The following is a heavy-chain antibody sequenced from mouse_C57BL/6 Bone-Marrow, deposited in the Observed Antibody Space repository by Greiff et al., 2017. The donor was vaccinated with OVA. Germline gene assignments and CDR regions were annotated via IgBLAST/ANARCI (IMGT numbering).Heavy chain of an antibody. V-gene: IGHV1-69*01. CDR2: IDPSDSYT. D-gene: IGHD2-14*01. Sequence: QVQLKQPGAELVMPGASVKLSCKASGYTFTSYWMHWVKQRPGQGLEWIGEIDPSDSYTNYNQKFKGKSTLTVDKSSSTAYMQHSSLTSEDSAVYYCAREGVIGNYAMDYWGQGTSVTVSS. CDR3: AREGVIGNYAMDY. J-gene: IGHJ4*01. CDR1: GYTFTSYW.